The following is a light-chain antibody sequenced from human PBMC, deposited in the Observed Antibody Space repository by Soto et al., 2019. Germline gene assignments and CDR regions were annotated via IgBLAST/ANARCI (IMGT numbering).Light chain of an antibody. CDR2: VNN. Sequence: QSVLTQPPSVSAAPGQKVTISCSGSSSNIGNNFVSWYQHLPGTAPKLLIYVNNKRPSGIPDRFSGTKSGTSATLGITGLQTGDEAHYYCATWDSSLIAGVFGGGTKVTVL. CDR3: ATWDSSLIAGV. V-gene: IGLV1-51*01. CDR1: SSNIGNNF. J-gene: IGLJ2*01.